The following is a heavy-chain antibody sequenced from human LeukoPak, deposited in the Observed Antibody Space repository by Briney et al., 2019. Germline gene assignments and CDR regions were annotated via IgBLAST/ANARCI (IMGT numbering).Heavy chain of an antibody. V-gene: IGHV4-61*02. J-gene: IGHJ4*02. D-gene: IGHD4-17*01. CDR1: GDPMNSGSYY. CDR3: ARAIDYGDSYFDY. Sequence: SQTLSLTCTVSGDPMNSGSYYWSWIRQPAGKGLEWIGRIYNSGSANNNRSLKSRVTISVDTSKNQFSLRLSSVTAADTAVYYCARAIDYGDSYFDYWGQGTLVTVSS. CDR2: IYNSGSA.